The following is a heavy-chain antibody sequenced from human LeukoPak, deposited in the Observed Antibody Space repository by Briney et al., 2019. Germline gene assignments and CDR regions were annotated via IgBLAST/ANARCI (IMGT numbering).Heavy chain of an antibody. V-gene: IGHV4-38-2*02. CDR1: GYSISSGYY. CDR3: ASSHRGGNY. CDR2: IYHSGST. J-gene: IGHJ4*02. Sequence: SETLSLTCTVSGYSISSGYYWGWIRQPPGKGLEWIGSIYHSGSTYYNPSLKSRVTISVDTSKNQFSLKLSSVTAADTAVYYCASSHRGGNYWGQGTLVTVSS. D-gene: IGHD2-21*01.